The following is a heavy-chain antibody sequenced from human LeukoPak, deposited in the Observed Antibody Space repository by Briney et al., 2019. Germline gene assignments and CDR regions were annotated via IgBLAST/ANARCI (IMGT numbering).Heavy chain of an antibody. J-gene: IGHJ4*02. CDR3: ARSSSSWSLPHY. V-gene: IGHV1-2*02. D-gene: IGHD6-13*01. CDR2: INPNSGGT. CDR1: GYTFTGYY. Sequence: ASVKVSCKASGYTFTGYYMHWVRQAPGQGLEWMGWINPNSGGTNYAQKFQGRVTMTRDTSISTAYMELSRLRSDDTAVYYCARSSSSWSLPHYWGQGTLVTVSP.